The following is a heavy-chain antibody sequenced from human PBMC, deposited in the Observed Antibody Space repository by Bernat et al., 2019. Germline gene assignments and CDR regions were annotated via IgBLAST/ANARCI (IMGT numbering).Heavy chain of an antibody. CDR2: IYYSGST. V-gene: IGHV4-39*01. CDR1: GGSISSSSYY. CDR3: ASGVYYYDSSGYYLDY. D-gene: IGHD3-22*01. J-gene: IGHJ4*02. Sequence: QLQLQESGPGLVKPSETLSLTRTVSGGSISSSSYYWGWIRQPPGKGLEWIGSIYYSGSTYYNPSLKSRVTISVDTSKNQFSLKLSSVTAADTAVYYCASGVYYYDSSGYYLDYWGQGTLVTVSS.